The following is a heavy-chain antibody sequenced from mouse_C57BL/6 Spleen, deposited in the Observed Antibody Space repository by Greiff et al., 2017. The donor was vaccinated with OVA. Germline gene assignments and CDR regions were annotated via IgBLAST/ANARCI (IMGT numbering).Heavy chain of an antibody. CDR3: TRITTVPSGYFDV. CDR2: IDPETGGT. Sequence: QVQLQQSGAELVRPGASVTLSCKASGYTFTDYEMHWVKQTPVHGLEWIGAIDPETGGTAYNQKFKGKAILTADKSSSTAYMELRSLTSEDSAVYYCTRITTVPSGYFDVWGTGTTVTVSS. V-gene: IGHV1-15*01. J-gene: IGHJ1*03. D-gene: IGHD1-1*01. CDR1: GYTFTDYE.